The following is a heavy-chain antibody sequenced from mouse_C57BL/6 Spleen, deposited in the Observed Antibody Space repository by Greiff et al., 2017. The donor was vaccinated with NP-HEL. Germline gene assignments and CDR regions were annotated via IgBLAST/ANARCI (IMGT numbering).Heavy chain of an antibody. Sequence: VQLQQSGAELVKPGASVKISCKASGYAFSSYWMNWVKQRPGKGLEWIGQIYPGDGDTNYNGKFKGKATLTADKSSSTAYMQLSSLTSEDSAVYFCARLGYGSSYAMDYWGQGTSVTVSS. CDR1: GYAFSSYW. D-gene: IGHD1-1*01. J-gene: IGHJ4*01. CDR3: ARLGYGSSYAMDY. V-gene: IGHV1-80*01. CDR2: IYPGDGDT.